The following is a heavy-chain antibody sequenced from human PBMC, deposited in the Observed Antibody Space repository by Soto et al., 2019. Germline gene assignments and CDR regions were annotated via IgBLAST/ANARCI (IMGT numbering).Heavy chain of an antibody. CDR3: AILNRTKAAWSSWYQLTTGGWFDP. Sequence: QVQLVQSGAEVKKPGSSVKVSCKASGGTFSSYAISWVRQAPGQGLEWMGGIIPIFGTANYAQKFQGRVTITADESTSTAYMELSSLRSEDTAVYYCAILNRTKAAWSSWYQLTTGGWFDPWGQGTLVTVSS. CDR2: IIPIFGTA. CDR1: GGTFSSYA. D-gene: IGHD6-13*01. V-gene: IGHV1-69*01. J-gene: IGHJ5*02.